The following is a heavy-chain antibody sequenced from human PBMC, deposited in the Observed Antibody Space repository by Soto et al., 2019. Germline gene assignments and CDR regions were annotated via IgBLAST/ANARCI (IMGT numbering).Heavy chain of an antibody. CDR3: TTGPLRFLEWLDFDY. CDR2: IKSKTDGGTT. J-gene: IGHJ4*02. Sequence: PGGSLRLSCAASGFTFSNAWMNWVRQAPGKGLEWVGRIKSKTDGGTTDYAAPVKGRFTISRDDSKNTLYLQMNSLKTEDTAVYYCTTGPLRFLEWLDFDYWGQGTRGTVSS. CDR1: GFTFSNAW. V-gene: IGHV3-15*07. D-gene: IGHD3-3*01.